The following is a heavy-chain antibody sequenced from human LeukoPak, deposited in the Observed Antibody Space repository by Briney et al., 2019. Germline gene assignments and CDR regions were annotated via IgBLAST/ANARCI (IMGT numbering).Heavy chain of an antibody. CDR2: IGDDGTNR. Sequence: VGSLRLSCRDSEVTFRNYVMHSGRESPGEEVGWGAFIGDDGTNRYSAESGKGRFTISRDSYNSTLYLQMDSLRAEDTAVYYCAKAVRYSGSYNIVGWFDPWGQGTLVTVSS. V-gene: IGHV3-30*02. CDR1: EVTFRNYV. D-gene: IGHD1-26*01. J-gene: IGHJ5*02. CDR3: AKAVRYSGSYNIVGWFDP.